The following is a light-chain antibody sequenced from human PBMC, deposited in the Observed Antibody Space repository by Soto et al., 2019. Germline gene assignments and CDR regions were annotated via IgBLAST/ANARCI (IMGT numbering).Light chain of an antibody. CDR1: SSDVGSYNL. Sequence: QSVLTQPASVSGSPGQSITISCTGTSSDVGSYNLVSWYQQHPGKAPKLMIYDVSNRPSGVSNRFSGSKSGNTASLTISGLQAEDEADYYCSSYTHSNAVVFGGGTKLTVL. CDR3: SSYTHSNAVV. CDR2: DVS. J-gene: IGLJ2*01. V-gene: IGLV2-14*02.